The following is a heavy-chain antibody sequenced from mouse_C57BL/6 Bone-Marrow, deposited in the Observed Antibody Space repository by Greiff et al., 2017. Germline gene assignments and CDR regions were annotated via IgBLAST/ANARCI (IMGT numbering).Heavy chain of an antibody. J-gene: IGHJ2*01. Sequence: VQLQQSVAELVRPGASVKLSCTASGFNIKNNYMHWVKQRPEQGLEWIGRIDPANGNTKYAPKFQGKATITADTSSNTAYLQLSSLTSEDTAIYYCASNYGYWGQGTTLTVSS. CDR3: ASNYGY. V-gene: IGHV14-3*01. CDR2: IDPANGNT. D-gene: IGHD1-1*01. CDR1: GFNIKNNY.